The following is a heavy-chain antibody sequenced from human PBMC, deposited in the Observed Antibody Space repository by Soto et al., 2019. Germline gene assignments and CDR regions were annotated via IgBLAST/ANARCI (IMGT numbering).Heavy chain of an antibody. CDR1: RGGFSSYS. CDR3: NDEDSSSSYQPFEY. V-gene: IGHV1-69*13. J-gene: IGHJ4*02. Sequence: GFSVTGSWKHCRGGFSSYSMRSLRQAPGPGRDWMEGIRPIFGTASYAQKFQGRATITADESTSTAYMEVSSLRSEDTAVYYCNDEDSSSSYQPFEYWGKGTLVTVSS. D-gene: IGHD6-6*01. CDR2: IRPIFGTA.